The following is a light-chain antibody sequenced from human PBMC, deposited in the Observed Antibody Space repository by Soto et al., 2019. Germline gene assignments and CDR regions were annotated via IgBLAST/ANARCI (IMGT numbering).Light chain of an antibody. CDR3: LQNNRYPWT. CDR2: AAS. CDR1: QDISDF. Sequence: DIQMTQSTAAMSASVGDRVTITCRASQDISDFLAWFQQKPGEVPKRLIYAASSLESGVPSRFSGSGSGTEFTLTISSLQPEDFATYYCLQNNRYPWTFGQGTKVDIK. V-gene: IGKV1-17*03. J-gene: IGKJ1*01.